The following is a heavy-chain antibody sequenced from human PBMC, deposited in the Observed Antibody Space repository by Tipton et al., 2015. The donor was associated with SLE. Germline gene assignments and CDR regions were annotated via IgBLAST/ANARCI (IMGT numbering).Heavy chain of an antibody. V-gene: IGHV3-30*02. D-gene: IGHD3-16*01. CDR2: IRYDGSNK. CDR1: GFTFSSYG. J-gene: IGHJ4*02. Sequence: SLRLSCAASGFTFSSYGMHWVRQAPGNGLEWVAFIRYDGSNKYYADSVKGRFTISRDNSKNTLYLQMNSLRAEDTAVYYCAKDRLLYFFDYWGQGTLVTVSS. CDR3: AKDRLLYFFDY.